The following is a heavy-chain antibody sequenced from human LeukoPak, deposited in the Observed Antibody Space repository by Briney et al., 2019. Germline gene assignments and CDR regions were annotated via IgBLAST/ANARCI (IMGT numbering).Heavy chain of an antibody. CDR2: IYYSGST. J-gene: IGHJ4*02. D-gene: IGHD3-10*01. CDR3: GVGYYGSGSYYIGY. CDR1: GGSISSYY. Sequence: SETLSLTCTVSGGSISSYYWSWIRQPPGKGLEWIGYIYYSGSTNYSPSLKSRVTISVDTSKNQFSLKLSSVTAADTAVYYCGVGYYGSGSYYIGYWGQGTLVTVSS. V-gene: IGHV4-59*01.